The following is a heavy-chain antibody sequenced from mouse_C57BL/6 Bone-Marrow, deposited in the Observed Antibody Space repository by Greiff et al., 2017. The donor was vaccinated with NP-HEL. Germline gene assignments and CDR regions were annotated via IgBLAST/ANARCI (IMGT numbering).Heavy chain of an antibody. CDR3: ARHGAYYSNYVGYWYFDV. J-gene: IGHJ1*03. D-gene: IGHD2-5*01. V-gene: IGHV2-6-1*01. CDR1: GFSLTSYG. Sequence: QVQLKESGPGLVAPSQSLSITCTVSGFSLTSYGVHWVRQPPGKGLEWLVVIWSDGSTTYNSALKSRLSISKDNSKSQVFLKMNSLQTDDTAMYYCARHGAYYSNYVGYWYFDVWGTGTTVTVSS. CDR2: IWSDGST.